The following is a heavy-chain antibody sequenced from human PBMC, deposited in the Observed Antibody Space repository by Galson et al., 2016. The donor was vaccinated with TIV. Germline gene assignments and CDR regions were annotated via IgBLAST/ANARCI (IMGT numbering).Heavy chain of an antibody. CDR3: ARGGSDSDY. J-gene: IGHJ4*02. CDR1: GFTFSNYW. V-gene: IGHV3-7*01. D-gene: IGHD2-21*01. Sequence: SLRLSCAVSGFTFSNYWMTWVRQAPGKGLEWVANIKEDGSEKNYVDLVKGRFTISRDNAKNSLYLQMNSVRAEDTAVYYCARGGSDSDYCGQGTLVTVSS. CDR2: IKEDGSEK.